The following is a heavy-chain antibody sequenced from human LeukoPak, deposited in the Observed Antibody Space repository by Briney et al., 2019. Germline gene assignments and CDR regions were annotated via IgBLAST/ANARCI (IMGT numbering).Heavy chain of an antibody. Sequence: GASVKVSFKASGYTFTIYDINWVRQATGQGLEWMGWMNPNSGNTGYAQKFQGRVTMTRNTSISTAYMELSSLRSEDTAVYYCARPPNCSSTSCYGYYYGMDVWGQGTRSPSP. J-gene: IGHJ6*02. CDR3: ARPPNCSSTSCYGYYYGMDV. CDR1: GYTFTIYD. D-gene: IGHD2-2*01. V-gene: IGHV1-8*01. CDR2: MNPNSGNT.